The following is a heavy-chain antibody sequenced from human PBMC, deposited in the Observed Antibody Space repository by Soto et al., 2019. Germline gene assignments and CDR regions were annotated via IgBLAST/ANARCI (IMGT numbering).Heavy chain of an antibody. CDR1: GFTFRSYA. V-gene: IGHV3-23*01. CDR2: NSRSGDTT. CDR3: ARVAISGYYRY. J-gene: IGHJ4*02. D-gene: IGHD3-3*01. Sequence: EVQLLESGGGLVQPGGSLRLSCAASGFTFRSYAMSWVRQAPGKGLEWVSTNSRSGDTTYYADSVKGRFTISRDNSKNTLYLQMNSLRAEDTAVYYCARVAISGYYRYWGQGTLVTVSS.